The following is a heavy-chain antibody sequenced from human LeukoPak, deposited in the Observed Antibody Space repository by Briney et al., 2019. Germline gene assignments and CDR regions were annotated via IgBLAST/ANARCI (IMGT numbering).Heavy chain of an antibody. CDR1: GFTFSNYA. D-gene: IGHD3-10*01. Sequence: DPGGSLRLSCAASGFTFSNYAMTWVRQAPGKGLEWVSGISDSGGSTYYADSVKGRFTISRDNSKNTLYLQMNSLRAEDPAVYYCAKSLSGGGYYFEYWGQETLVTVSS. CDR2: ISDSGGST. V-gene: IGHV3-23*01. J-gene: IGHJ4*02. CDR3: AKSLSGGGYYFEY.